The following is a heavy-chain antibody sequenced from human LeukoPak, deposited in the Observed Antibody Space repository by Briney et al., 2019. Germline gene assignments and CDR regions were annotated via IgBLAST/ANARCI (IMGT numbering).Heavy chain of an antibody. CDR1: GGSISSYY. CDR3: RRVRAAVTHCFDY. CDR2: IYYSGST. Sequence: SETLSLTCTVSGGSISSYYWSWIRQPPGKGLEWIGYIYYSGSTNYNPSLKSRVTISVDTSKNQFSLKLSSVTAADTAVYYCRRVRAAVTHCFDYWGQGTLVTVSS. J-gene: IGHJ4*02. V-gene: IGHV4-59*01. D-gene: IGHD4-17*01.